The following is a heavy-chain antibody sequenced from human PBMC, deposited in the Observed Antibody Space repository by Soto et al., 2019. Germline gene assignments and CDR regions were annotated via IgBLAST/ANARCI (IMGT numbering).Heavy chain of an antibody. V-gene: IGHV1-8*01. CDR1: GYTFTSYD. CDR3: AREWSAAGHFYGMDV. CDR2: MNTNSDDT. D-gene: IGHD6-13*01. J-gene: IGHJ6*02. Sequence: GASVKVSCKASGYTFTSYDINWVRQAPGQGIEWVGWMNTNSDDTRSAQKFRGRLTLTRDKSMRAVYMKLSNLRPDDTAVYYCAREWSAAGHFYGMDVWGQGTTVTVSS.